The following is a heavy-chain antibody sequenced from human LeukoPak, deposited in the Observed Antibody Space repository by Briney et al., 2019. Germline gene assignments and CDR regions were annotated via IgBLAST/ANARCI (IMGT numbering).Heavy chain of an antibody. CDR1: GYTFTGYY. V-gene: IGHV1-2*02. D-gene: IGHD3-22*01. J-gene: IGHJ4*02. CDR2: INPNSGGT. Sequence: EASVKVSCKASGYTFTGYYMHWVRQAPGQGLEWMGWINPNSGGTNYAQKFQGRVTMTRDTSISTAYMELSRLRSDDTAVYHCAREVSYYDSSGYYYAYFDYWGQGTLVTVSS. CDR3: AREVSYYDSSGYYYAYFDY.